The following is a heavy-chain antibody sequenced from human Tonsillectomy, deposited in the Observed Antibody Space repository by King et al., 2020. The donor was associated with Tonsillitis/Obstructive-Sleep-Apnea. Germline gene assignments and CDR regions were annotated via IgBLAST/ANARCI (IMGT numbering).Heavy chain of an antibody. J-gene: IGHJ3*02. V-gene: IGHV3-53*01. Sequence: VQLVESGGGLIQPGGSLRLSCAASGFTVSSNYMSWVRQAPGKGLEWVSVIYSGGSTYYADSVKGRFTISRDNSKNTLYLQMNSLRAEDTAVYYCARGRRGSPDAFDIWGQGTMVTVSS. CDR2: IYSGGST. CDR3: ARGRRGSPDAFDI. D-gene: IGHD3-16*01. CDR1: GFTVSSNY.